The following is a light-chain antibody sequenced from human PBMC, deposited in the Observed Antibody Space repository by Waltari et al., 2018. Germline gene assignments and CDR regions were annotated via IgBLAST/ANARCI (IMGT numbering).Light chain of an antibody. J-gene: IGKJ1*01. CDR1: QCVSSS. Sequence: CRARQCVSSSLAWYQQKRGQAPRLLIYGASTRAAGIPARFSGSGSGTEFTLTISSLQSEDFAVYYCQHYNNWPHWTFGQGTKVEIK. CDR3: QHYNNWPHWT. V-gene: IGKV3-15*01. CDR2: GAS.